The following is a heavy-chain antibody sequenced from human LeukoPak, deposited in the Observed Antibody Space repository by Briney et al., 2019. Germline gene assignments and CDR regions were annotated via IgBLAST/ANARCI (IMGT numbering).Heavy chain of an antibody. CDR3: VRDFWEQLFDY. D-gene: IGHD1-26*01. V-gene: IGHV3-74*01. J-gene: IGHJ4*02. CDR1: GFTFSTYW. CDR2: INSDGSSI. Sequence: PGGSLRLSCAASGFTFSTYWMNWVRQAPGKGLVWVSRINSDGSSISYADSVKGRFTISRDNAKNTLYLQMNSLRAEDTAVYYCVRDFWEQLFDYWGQGTLVTVSS.